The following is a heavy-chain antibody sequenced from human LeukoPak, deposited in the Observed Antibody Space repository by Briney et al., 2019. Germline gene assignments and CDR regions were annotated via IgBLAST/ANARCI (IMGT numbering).Heavy chain of an antibody. V-gene: IGHV4-34*01. D-gene: IGHD3-10*01. CDR2: INHSGST. CDR3: ARGLQPTMVRGVKNWFDP. CDR1: GGSFSGYY. Sequence: SETLSLTCAVYGGSFSGYYWSWIRQPPGKGLEWIGEINHSGSTNYNPSLKGRVTISVDTSKNQFSLKLSSVTAADTAVYYCARGLQPTMVRGVKNWFDPWGQGTLVTVSS. J-gene: IGHJ5*02.